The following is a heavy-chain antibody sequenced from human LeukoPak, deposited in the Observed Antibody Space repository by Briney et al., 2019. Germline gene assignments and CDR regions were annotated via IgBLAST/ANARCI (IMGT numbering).Heavy chain of an antibody. V-gene: IGHV3-74*01. J-gene: IGHJ4*02. CDR1: GFTFSSYW. CDR3: AKEVRESAWFYFDY. D-gene: IGHD3-10*01. CDR2: INSDGSST. Sequence: PGGSLRLSCAASGFTFSSYWMHWVRQAPGKGLVWVSRINSDGSSTSYADSVKGRFTISRDNSRNTLYLQMNSLSAEDTAVYYCAKEVRESAWFYFDYWGQGTLATVSS.